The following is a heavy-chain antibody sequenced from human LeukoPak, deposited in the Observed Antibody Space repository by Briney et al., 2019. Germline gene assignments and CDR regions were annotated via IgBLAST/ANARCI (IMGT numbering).Heavy chain of an antibody. CDR3: ARDVAVAGTFDY. CDR1: GFTVSSNY. Sequence: GGSLRLSCAASGFTVSSNYMSWVRQAPGKGLEWVSVIYSGGSTYYADSVKDRFTISRDNSKNTLYLQMNSLRAEDTAVYYCARDVAVAGTFDYWGQGTLVTVSS. V-gene: IGHV3-66*01. J-gene: IGHJ4*02. CDR2: IYSGGST. D-gene: IGHD6-19*01.